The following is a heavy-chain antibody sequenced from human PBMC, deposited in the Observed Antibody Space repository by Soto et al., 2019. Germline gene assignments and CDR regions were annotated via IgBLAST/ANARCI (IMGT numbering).Heavy chain of an antibody. J-gene: IGHJ5*02. D-gene: IGHD1-26*01. CDR1: RDTFTSYY. Sequence: ASVKVYCKAPRDTFTSYYINWVRQAPGQVLEWMGVINPHGGSTAYAQKFKGRVTLTRDTSASTVYMEVSSLTSEDTAMYYCARSSGGNFGIIIEGTNWFAPWGQGTLVTVSS. CDR2: INPHGGST. V-gene: IGHV1-46*01. CDR3: ARSSGGNFGIIIEGTNWFAP.